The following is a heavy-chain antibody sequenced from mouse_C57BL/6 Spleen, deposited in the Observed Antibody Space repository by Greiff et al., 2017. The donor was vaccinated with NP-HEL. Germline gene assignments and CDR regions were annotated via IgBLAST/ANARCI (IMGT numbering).Heavy chain of an antibody. J-gene: IGHJ2*01. Sequence: VKLMESGPGLVQPSQSLSITCTVSGFSLTSYGVHWVRQSPGKGLEWLGVIWRGGSTDYNAAFMSRLSITKDNSKSQVFFKMNSLQADDTAIYYCAKNHYGSTHFDYWGQGTTLTVSS. CDR3: AKNHYGSTHFDY. D-gene: IGHD1-1*01. V-gene: IGHV2-5*01. CDR1: GFSLTSYG. CDR2: IWRGGST.